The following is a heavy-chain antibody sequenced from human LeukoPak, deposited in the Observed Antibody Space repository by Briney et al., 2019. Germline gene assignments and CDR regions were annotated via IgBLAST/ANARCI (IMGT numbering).Heavy chain of an antibody. CDR2: INHSGST. CDR1: GGSFSGYY. CDR3: ARARGYSYEYYFDY. D-gene: IGHD5-18*01. J-gene: IGHJ4*02. Sequence: SETLSLTCAVYGGSFSGYYWSWIRQPPGKGLEWIGEINHSGSTYYTPSLESRVTISLDTSKSQFSLKVTSVTAADTAVYYCARARGYSYEYYFDYWGRGTLVTFSS. V-gene: IGHV4-34*01.